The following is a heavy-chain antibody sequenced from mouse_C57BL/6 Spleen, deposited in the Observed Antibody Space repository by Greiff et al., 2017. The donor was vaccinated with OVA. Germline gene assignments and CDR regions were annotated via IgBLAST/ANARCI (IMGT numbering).Heavy chain of an antibody. CDR1: GYTFTSYW. J-gene: IGHJ3*01. D-gene: IGHD6-1*01. Sequence: QVQLQQPGAELVMPGASVKLSCKASGYTFTSYWMHWVKQRPGQGLEWIGEIDPSDSYTNYNQKFKGKSTLTVDKSSSTAYMQLSSLTSEDSAVYYCARSRQRRSWFAYWGQGTLVTVSA. CDR2: IDPSDSYT. CDR3: ARSRQRRSWFAY. V-gene: IGHV1-69*01.